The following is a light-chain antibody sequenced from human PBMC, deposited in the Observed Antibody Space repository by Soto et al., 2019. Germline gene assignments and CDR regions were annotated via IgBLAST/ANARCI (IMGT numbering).Light chain of an antibody. Sequence: DIQMTQFPSTLSASVGDRVTITCRASQTTNTWLAWYQQKPGTAPKLLSYDASSLEGGVPSRFSASGSGTAFTLTISSRQPDDLATYYCQQYISYPYTFGQGTKVEIK. CDR1: QTTNTW. CDR3: QQYISYPYT. J-gene: IGKJ2*01. CDR2: DAS. V-gene: IGKV1-5*01.